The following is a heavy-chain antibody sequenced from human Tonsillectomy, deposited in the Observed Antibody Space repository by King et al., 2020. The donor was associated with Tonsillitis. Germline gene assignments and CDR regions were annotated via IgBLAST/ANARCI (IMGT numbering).Heavy chain of an antibody. D-gene: IGHD1-1*01. Sequence: VQLVESGGGLVQPGGSLRLSCAASGFTFSSRWMSWVRQAPGKGPEWVANIKEDGGEKYYVDSVKGRFTISRDNTKNSLYLQMNSLTAADTAVYYCARDSGVLHLEDYYYYWDVWGEGTTVTVSS. CDR1: GFTFSSRW. CDR3: ARDSGVLHLEDYYYYWDV. J-gene: IGHJ6*03. V-gene: IGHV3-7*01. CDR2: IKEDGGEK.